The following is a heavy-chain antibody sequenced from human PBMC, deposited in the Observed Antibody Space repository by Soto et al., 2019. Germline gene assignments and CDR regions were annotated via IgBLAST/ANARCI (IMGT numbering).Heavy chain of an antibody. CDR3: ARHDSSGYYDC. D-gene: IGHD3-22*01. CDR2: INPNSGGT. V-gene: IGHV1-2*04. CDR1: GYTFTGYY. Sequence: ASVKVSCKASGYTFTGYYMHWVRQAPGQGLEWMGWINPNSGGTNYAQKFQGWVTMTRDASISTAYMELSRLRSNDTAVYYCARHDSSGYYDCWGQGTLVTVSS. J-gene: IGHJ4*02.